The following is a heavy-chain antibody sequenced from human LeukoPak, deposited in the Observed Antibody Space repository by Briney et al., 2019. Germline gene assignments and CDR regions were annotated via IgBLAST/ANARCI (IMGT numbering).Heavy chain of an antibody. CDR3: ARVSYTPYYYYGMDV. Sequence: PETLSLTCTVSGGSISSYYWSWIRQPPGKGLEWIGYIYYSGSTNYNPSLKSRVTISVDTSKNQFSLKLSSVTAADTAVYYCARVSYTPYYYYGMDVWGQGTTVTVSS. J-gene: IGHJ6*02. CDR2: IYYSGST. V-gene: IGHV4-59*01. D-gene: IGHD1-26*01. CDR1: GGSISSYY.